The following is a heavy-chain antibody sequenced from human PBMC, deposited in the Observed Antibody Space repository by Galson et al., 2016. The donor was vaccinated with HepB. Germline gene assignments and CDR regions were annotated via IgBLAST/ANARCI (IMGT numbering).Heavy chain of an antibody. J-gene: IGHJ4*02. Sequence: SCKASGSTFTAYYMHWVRQAPGQDLEWVGWINPNSGGTNFAQKFQGRVTMTRDTSITTAYMELSRLRSDDTAVYYCARDPVFGDWGQGTLVTVSS. V-gene: IGHV1-2*02. CDR2: INPNSGGT. CDR3: ARDPVFGD. CDR1: GSTFTAYY.